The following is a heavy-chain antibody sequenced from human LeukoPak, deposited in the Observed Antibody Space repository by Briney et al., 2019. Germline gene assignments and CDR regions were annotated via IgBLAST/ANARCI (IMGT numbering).Heavy chain of an antibody. CDR3: ARHKGYSYGGDAFDI. V-gene: IGHV4-61*08. Sequence: SQTLSLTCTVSGVSISSGGYYWHWIRQPPGKGLEWIGYIYYSGSTNYNPSLKSRVTISVDTSKNQFSLKLSSVTAADTAVYYCARHKGYSYGGDAFDIRGQGTMVTVSS. CDR2: IYYSGST. CDR1: GVSISSGGYY. J-gene: IGHJ3*02. D-gene: IGHD5-18*01.